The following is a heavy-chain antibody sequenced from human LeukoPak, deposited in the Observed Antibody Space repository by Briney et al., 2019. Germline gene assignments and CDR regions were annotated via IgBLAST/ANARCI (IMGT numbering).Heavy chain of an antibody. Sequence: PSETLSLTCTVSGDSISSSSSYWGWIRQPPGKGLEWIGSFYYSGPTYYNTSLKSRATIAVDTSKNQLSLNLSSVTAADTAVYYCARLPLSVAAVGALDMWGQGTMVTVSS. CDR2: FYYSGPT. J-gene: IGHJ3*02. D-gene: IGHD6-19*01. CDR1: GDSISSSSSY. CDR3: ARLPLSVAAVGALDM. V-gene: IGHV4-39*01.